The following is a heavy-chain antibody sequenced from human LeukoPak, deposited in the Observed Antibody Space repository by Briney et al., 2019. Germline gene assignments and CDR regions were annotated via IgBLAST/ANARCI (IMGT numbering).Heavy chain of an antibody. Sequence: GGSLRLSCAASGFTFSSYAMSWVRQAPGKGLEWVAVISFDERNRYYTDSVKGRFTISRDNSKNTMYLQMNSLRTEDTAVYYCARPHSDYGGIDYWGQGTLVTVSS. CDR2: ISFDERNR. CDR3: ARPHSDYGGIDY. CDR1: GFTFSSYA. V-gene: IGHV3-30*04. D-gene: IGHD4-17*01. J-gene: IGHJ4*02.